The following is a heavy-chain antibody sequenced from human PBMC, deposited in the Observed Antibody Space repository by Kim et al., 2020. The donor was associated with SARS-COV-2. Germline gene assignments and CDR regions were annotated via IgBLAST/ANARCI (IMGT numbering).Heavy chain of an antibody. Sequence: SETLSLTCAVYGGSFSGYYWSWIRQPPGKGLEWIGEINHSGSTNYNPSLKSRVTISVDTSKNQFSLKLSSVTAADTAVYYCARGFHGYDYYYYYGMDVWGQGTTVTVSS. CDR3: ARGFHGYDYYYYYGMDV. J-gene: IGHJ6*02. CDR2: INHSGST. D-gene: IGHD5-12*01. CDR1: GGSFSGYY. V-gene: IGHV4-34*01.